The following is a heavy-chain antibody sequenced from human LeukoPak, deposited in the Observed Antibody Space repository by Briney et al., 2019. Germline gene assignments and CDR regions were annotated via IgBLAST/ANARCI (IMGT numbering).Heavy chain of an antibody. V-gene: IGHV3-30*02. CDR2: IRYDGSNK. CDR1: GFTFSSHG. D-gene: IGHD4-17*01. J-gene: IGHJ4*02. CDR3: AKDRVTVTPHLDY. Sequence: PGGSLRLSCAASGFTFSSHGMHWVRQAPGKGLEWVAFIRYDGSNKYYADSVKGRFTISRDNSKNTLYLQMNSLRAEDTAVYYCAKDRVTVTPHLDYWGQGTLVTVSS.